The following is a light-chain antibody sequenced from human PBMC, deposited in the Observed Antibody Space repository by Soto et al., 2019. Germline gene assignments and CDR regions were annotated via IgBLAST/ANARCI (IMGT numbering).Light chain of an antibody. J-gene: IGLJ2*01. Sequence: SYELTQPPSVSVSPSQTASITCSGNGLGDKYASWYQQKPGQAPVLIIYQDTKRPSGIPERFSGSNSGNTATLTISGTQTVDEADYYCQAWDTSAVLFGGGTKLTVL. V-gene: IGLV3-1*01. CDR2: QDT. CDR3: QAWDTSAVL. CDR1: GLGDKY.